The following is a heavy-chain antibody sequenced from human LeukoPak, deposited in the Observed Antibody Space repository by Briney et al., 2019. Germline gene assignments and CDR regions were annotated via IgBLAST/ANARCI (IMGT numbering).Heavy chain of an antibody. V-gene: IGHV3-15*01. J-gene: IGHJ3*02. CDR1: GFTFSNAW. D-gene: IGHD4-17*01. CDR3: TTDQEPNGDYGRPSAFDI. CDR2: IKSKTDGGTT. Sequence: GGSLRLSCAASGFTFSNAWMSWVRQAPGKGLEWVGRIKSKTDGGTTDYAAPVKGRSTISRDDSKNTLYLQMNSLKTEDTAVYYCTTDQEPNGDYGRPSAFDIWGQGTMVTVSS.